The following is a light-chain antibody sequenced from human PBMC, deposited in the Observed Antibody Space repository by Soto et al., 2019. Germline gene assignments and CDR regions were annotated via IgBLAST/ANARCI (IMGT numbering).Light chain of an antibody. CDR1: SSNIGAGYD. Sequence: QSVLTQPPSVSGAPGQRVTISCTGSSSNIGAGYDVHWYQQLPGRAPKLLIYGSSNRPSGVPDRISGSKSGTSASLAITGLQAEDEADYYCQSYDNNLSGGVFGDGTKLTVL. V-gene: IGLV1-40*01. CDR3: QSYDNNLSGGV. J-gene: IGLJ3*02. CDR2: GSS.